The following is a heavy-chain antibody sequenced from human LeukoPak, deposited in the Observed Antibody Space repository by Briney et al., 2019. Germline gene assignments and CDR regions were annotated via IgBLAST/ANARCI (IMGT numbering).Heavy chain of an antibody. CDR2: IYYSGST. V-gene: IGHV4-30-4*01. CDR3: ASADIPNWFDP. D-gene: IGHD3-9*01. CDR1: GGSVSSGDYY. Sequence: SETLSLTCTVSGGSVSSGDYYWSWIRQPPGKGLEWIGYIYYSGSTYYNPSLKSRVTISVDTSKNQFSLKLSSVTAADTAVYYCASADIPNWFDPWGQGTLVTVSS. J-gene: IGHJ5*02.